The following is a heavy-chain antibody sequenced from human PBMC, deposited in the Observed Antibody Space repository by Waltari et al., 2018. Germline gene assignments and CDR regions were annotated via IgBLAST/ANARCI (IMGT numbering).Heavy chain of an antibody. V-gene: IGHV1-69*01. CDR3: ARGEAAAGWNYYYYGMDV. D-gene: IGHD6-13*01. Sequence: LELMGGIIPIFGTANYAQKFQGRVTITADESTSTAYMELSSLRSEDTAVYYCARGEAAAGWNYYYYGMDVWGQGTTVTVSS. CDR2: IIPIFGTA. J-gene: IGHJ6*02.